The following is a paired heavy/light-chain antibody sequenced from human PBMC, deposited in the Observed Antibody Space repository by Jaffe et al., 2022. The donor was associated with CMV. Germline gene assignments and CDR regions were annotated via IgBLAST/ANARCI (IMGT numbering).Heavy chain of an antibody. CDR3: ARHKVGSSGWSQYYYYGMDV. Sequence: EVQLVQSGAEVKKPGESLKISCKGSGYSFSNYWIAWVRQMPGKGLEWMGIIYPSDSDTRYSPSFQGQVTISVDKSISTAYLQWSSLKAPDTALYYCARHKVGSSGWSQYYYYGMDVWGQGTTVTVS. CDR1: GYSFSNYW. D-gene: IGHD6-19*01. CDR2: IYPSDSDT. V-gene: IGHV5-51*01. J-gene: IGHJ6*02.
Light chain of an antibody. Sequence: EIVLTQSPGTLSLSPGERATLSCRASQSVRSSHLTWYQQKPGQAPRLLIYGASSRATGIPDRFSGSGSGTDFTLTISRLEPEDFAVYYCQQYDNSLLGTFGGGTKVEIK. CDR3: QQYDNSLLGT. V-gene: IGKV3-20*01. J-gene: IGKJ4*01. CDR1: QSVRSSH. CDR2: GAS.